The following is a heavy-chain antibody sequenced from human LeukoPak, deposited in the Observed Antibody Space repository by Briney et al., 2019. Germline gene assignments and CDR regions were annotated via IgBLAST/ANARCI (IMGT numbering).Heavy chain of an antibody. J-gene: IGHJ4*02. V-gene: IGHV4-4*07. Sequence: SETLSLTCTVSGGSFNSYYWSWLRQPAGKGLEWIGRVQSSGSTDYSPSLQSRVTISIDTSQRQFSLNLRSVTAADTAVYYCARDIVYLIDEDYGWGQATLVTVSS. D-gene: IGHD4-17*01. CDR3: ARDIVYLIDEDYG. CDR2: VQSSGST. CDR1: GGSFNSYY.